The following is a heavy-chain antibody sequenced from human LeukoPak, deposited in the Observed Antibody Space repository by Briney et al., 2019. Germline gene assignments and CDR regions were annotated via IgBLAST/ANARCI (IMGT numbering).Heavy chain of an antibody. J-gene: IGHJ5*02. Sequence: SETLSLTCAVYGGSFSGYYWSWIRQPPGKGLEWIGEINHSGSTNYNPSLKSRVTISVDTSKNQFSLKLSSVTAADTAVYYCARAPSPRITMVRGVIITNDNWFDPWGQGTLVTVSS. D-gene: IGHD3-10*01. CDR3: ARAPSPRITMVRGVIITNDNWFDP. V-gene: IGHV4-34*01. CDR1: GGSFSGYY. CDR2: INHSGST.